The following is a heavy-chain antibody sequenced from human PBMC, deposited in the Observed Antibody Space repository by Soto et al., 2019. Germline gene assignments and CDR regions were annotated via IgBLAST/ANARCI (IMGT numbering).Heavy chain of an antibody. V-gene: IGHV1-24*01. CDR2: FDPEDGET. J-gene: IGHJ4*02. CDR3: ATDRDWNYVFDY. Sequence: ASVKVSCKVSGYTLTELSMHWVRQAPGKGLEWMGGFDPEDGETIYAQKFQGRVTMTEDTSTDTAYMEPSSLRSEDTAVYYCATDRDWNYVFDYWGQGTLVTVSS. D-gene: IGHD1-7*01. CDR1: GYTLTELS.